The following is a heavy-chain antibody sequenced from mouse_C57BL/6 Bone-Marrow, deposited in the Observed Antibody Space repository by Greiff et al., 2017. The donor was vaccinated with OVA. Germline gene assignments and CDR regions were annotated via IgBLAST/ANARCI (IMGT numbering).Heavy chain of an antibody. J-gene: IGHJ2*01. V-gene: IGHV1-82*01. D-gene: IGHD1-1*01. CDR3: ARSFYGSSH. CDR2: IYPGDGDT. CDR1: GYAFSSSW. Sequence: QVQLQQSGPELVKPGASVKISCKASGYAFSSSWMNWVKQRTGKGLEWIGRIYPGDGDTNYNGKFKGKATLTADKSSSTAYMQLSSLTSEDSAVYFCARSFYGSSHWGQGTTLTVSS.